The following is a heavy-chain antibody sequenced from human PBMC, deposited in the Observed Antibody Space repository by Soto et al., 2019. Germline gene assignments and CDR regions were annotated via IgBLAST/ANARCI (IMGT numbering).Heavy chain of an antibody. D-gene: IGHD4-17*01. Sequence: QLQLQESGSGLVKPSQTLSLTCAVSGGSISSGGYSWSWIRQPPGKGLEWIGYIYHSGRTYYNPSLNSRVTQAVDRSKNQFSLKLSSVTPADTAVYCWARGETTVTTRVGFDYWGQGTLVTVSS. CDR3: ARGETTVTTRVGFDY. V-gene: IGHV4-30-2*01. CDR1: GGSISSGGYS. J-gene: IGHJ4*02. CDR2: IYHSGRT.